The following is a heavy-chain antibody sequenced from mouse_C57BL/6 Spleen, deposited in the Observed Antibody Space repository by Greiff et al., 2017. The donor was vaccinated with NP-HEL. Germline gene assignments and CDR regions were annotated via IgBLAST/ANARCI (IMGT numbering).Heavy chain of an antibody. CDR1: GFTFSDYY. CDR3: ARGGGTGYFDY. Sequence: EVHLVESEGGLVQPGRSMKLSCTASGFTFSDYYMAWVRQVPEKGLEWVANINNDGSSTYYLDSLKSRFIISRDNAKNILYLQMSSLKSEDSSTYYCARGGGTGYFDYWGQGTTLTVSS. V-gene: IGHV5-16*01. J-gene: IGHJ2*01. CDR2: INNDGSST. D-gene: IGHD4-1*01.